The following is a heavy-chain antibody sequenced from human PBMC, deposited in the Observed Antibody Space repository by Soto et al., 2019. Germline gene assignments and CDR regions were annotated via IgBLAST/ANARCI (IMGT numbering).Heavy chain of an antibody. CDR2: IYPGDSDT. J-gene: IGHJ6*02. V-gene: IGHV5-51*01. CDR1: GYSFTSYW. CDR3: ARPDTISSTTPRWGGMDV. Sequence: GESLKISCKGSGYSFTSYWIGWVRQMPGKGLEWMGIIYPGDSDTRYSPSFQGQVTISADKSISTAYLQWSSLKASDTAMYYCARPDTISSTTPRWGGMDVWGQGTTVTVSS. D-gene: IGHD2-2*01.